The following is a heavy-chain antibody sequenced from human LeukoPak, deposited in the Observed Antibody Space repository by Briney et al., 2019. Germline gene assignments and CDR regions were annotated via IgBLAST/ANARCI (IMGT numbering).Heavy chain of an antibody. Sequence: ASVKVSCKTSGYTFTGYYIHWVRQAPGQGLEWMGWINPHSSGTNYAQKFQGRVTMTRDTSISTAYMELSRLTSDDTAVYYCARDKSRSISNAFDIWGQGTMVTVSS. V-gene: IGHV1-2*02. CDR1: GYTFTGYY. D-gene: IGHD5-24*01. CDR2: INPHSSGT. CDR3: ARDKSRSISNAFDI. J-gene: IGHJ3*02.